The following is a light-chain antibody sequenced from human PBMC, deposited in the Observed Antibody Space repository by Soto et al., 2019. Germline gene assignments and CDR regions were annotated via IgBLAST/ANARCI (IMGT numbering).Light chain of an antibody. CDR3: QTYNIRPWT. CDR2: GAS. Sequence: EIVMTQSPATLSVSPGERATLSCRASQSVSSNLAWYQQKPGQAPRLLIYGASTRATGIPARFSGSGSGTEFTLTISSLQTPDFVVPYFQTYNIRPWTFGQGTKVEIK. CDR1: QSVSSN. V-gene: IGKV3-15*01. J-gene: IGKJ1*01.